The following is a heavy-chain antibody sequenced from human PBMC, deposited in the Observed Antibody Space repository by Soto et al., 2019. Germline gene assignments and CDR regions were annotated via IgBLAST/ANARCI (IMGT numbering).Heavy chain of an antibody. CDR3: ARARTIFGVALDY. CDR1: GGTFSSYA. J-gene: IGHJ4*02. V-gene: IGHV1-69*06. Sequence: SVKVSCKASGGTFSSYAISWVRQAPGQGLEWMGGIIPIFGTANYAQKFQGKVTITADKSTSTAYMELSSLRSEDTAVYYCARARTIFGVALDYWGQGTLVTVSS. D-gene: IGHD3-3*01. CDR2: IIPIFGTA.